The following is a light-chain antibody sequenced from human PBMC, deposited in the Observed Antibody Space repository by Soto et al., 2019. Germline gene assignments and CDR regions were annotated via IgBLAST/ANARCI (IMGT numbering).Light chain of an antibody. Sequence: SYELTQPPSVSVAPGQTATISCGENNIDSRTVHWYQQKPGQAPLLVVYDNSFRPSGIPNRFSGSNSGNTATLTISRVEAGDEADYYCQVWDGSTAFFGTGTKVTVL. CDR3: QVWDGSTAF. V-gene: IGLV3-21*02. CDR2: DNS. CDR1: NIDSRT. J-gene: IGLJ1*01.